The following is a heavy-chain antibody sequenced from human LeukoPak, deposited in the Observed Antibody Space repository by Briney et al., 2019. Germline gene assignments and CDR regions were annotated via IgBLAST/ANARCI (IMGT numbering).Heavy chain of an antibody. CDR1: GASISSRSYY. J-gene: IGHJ5*02. D-gene: IGHD3-22*01. CDR2: IYYSGST. CDR3: ARHEPSSFYYESRGNWFDP. Sequence: SETLSLTCTVSGASISSRSYYWRWVPLPPRRELARVGSIYYSGSTYYNPSLQSRVTMPVDTSNNQVSLKVTSVTAADTAVYYCARHEPSSFYYESRGNWFDPWGQGTLVTVSA. V-gene: IGHV4-39*01.